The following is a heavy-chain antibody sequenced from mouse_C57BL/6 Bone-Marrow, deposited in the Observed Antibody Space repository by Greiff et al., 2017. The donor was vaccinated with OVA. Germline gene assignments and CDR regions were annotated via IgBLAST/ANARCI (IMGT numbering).Heavy chain of an antibody. D-gene: IGHD1-1*01. CDR3: ARRRNYGRSYWYFDV. Sequence: QVQLQQSGAELARPGASVKMSCKASGYTFTSYTMHWVKQRPGQGLEWIGYINPSSGHTKYNQKFKDKATLTADKSSSTAYMQLSSLTSEDSAVYSVARRRNYGRSYWYFDVWGTGTTVTVSS. J-gene: IGHJ1*03. CDR1: GYTFTSYT. CDR2: INPSSGHT. V-gene: IGHV1-4*01.